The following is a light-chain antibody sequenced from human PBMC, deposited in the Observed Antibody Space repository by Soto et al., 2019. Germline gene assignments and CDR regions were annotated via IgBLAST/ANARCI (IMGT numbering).Light chain of an antibody. J-gene: IGLJ1*01. Sequence: QSALTQPASVSGSPGQSITISCTGTSSDVGGYNYVSWYQQHPGKAPKLMIYDVSNRPSGVSNRFSGSKSGNTASLTISGLQVEDEADYYCSSYTSSSAYVFRTGTKVTVL. V-gene: IGLV2-14*01. CDR3: SSYTSSSAYV. CDR2: DVS. CDR1: SSDVGGYNY.